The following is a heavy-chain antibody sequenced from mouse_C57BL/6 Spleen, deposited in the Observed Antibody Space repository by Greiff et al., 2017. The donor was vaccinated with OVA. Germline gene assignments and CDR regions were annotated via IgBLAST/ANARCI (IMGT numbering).Heavy chain of an antibody. CDR3: ARPYYDYDGAWFAY. Sequence: EVKLQESGGDLVKPGGSLKLSCAASGFTFSSYGMSWVRQTPDKRLEWVATISSGGSYTYYPDSVKGRFTISRDNAKNTLYLQMSSLKSEDTAMYYCARPYYDYDGAWFAYWGQGTLVTVSA. V-gene: IGHV5-6*01. D-gene: IGHD2-4*01. CDR2: ISSGGSYT. J-gene: IGHJ3*01. CDR1: GFTFSSYG.